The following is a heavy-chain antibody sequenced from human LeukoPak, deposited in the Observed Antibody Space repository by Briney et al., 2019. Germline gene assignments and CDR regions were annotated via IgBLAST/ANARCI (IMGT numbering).Heavy chain of an antibody. V-gene: IGHV3-11*03. Sequence: PGGSLRLSCAASGFXFSDYYMSWIRQAPGKGLEWVSHISGSSTYTKYADSVRGRFTISRDNAKNSLYLQMNSLRAEDTAVYYCARGRYSSGSQYYFDYWGQGILVTVSS. D-gene: IGHD3-22*01. CDR1: GFXFSDYY. J-gene: IGHJ4*02. CDR2: ISGSSTYT. CDR3: ARGRYSSGSQYYFDY.